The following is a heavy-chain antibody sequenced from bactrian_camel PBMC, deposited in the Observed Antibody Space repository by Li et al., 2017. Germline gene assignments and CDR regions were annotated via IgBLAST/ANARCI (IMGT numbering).Heavy chain of an antibody. J-gene: IGHJ4*01. V-gene: IGHV3S1*01. CDR3: AKVRFGLERASFDY. CDR1: GFTFSFYD. CDR2: TNDAGGIT. D-gene: IGHD1*01. Sequence: HVQLVESGGGLVQPGGSLRLSCAASGFTFSFYDMNWVRQAPGKGLEWVSSTNDAGGITYYEDSVKGRFTISRDNAKNTLYLQLNSLKTEDTAMYYCAKVRFGLERASFDYWGQGTQVTVS.